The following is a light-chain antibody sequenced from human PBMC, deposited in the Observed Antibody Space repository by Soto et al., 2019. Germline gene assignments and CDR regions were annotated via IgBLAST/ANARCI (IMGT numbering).Light chain of an antibody. J-gene: IGKJ1*01. CDR1: QSVGNDY. CDR2: DAS. CDR3: QQCATSPLT. V-gene: IGKV3-20*01. Sequence: EIVLTQSPGTLSLSPGERATLSCRASQSVGNDYLAWYQQKPGQAPRLLIDDASRRAAGIPDRFSCSGSGTDFTLTISRLEPEDFAVYYCQQCATSPLTFGQGTRVDIK.